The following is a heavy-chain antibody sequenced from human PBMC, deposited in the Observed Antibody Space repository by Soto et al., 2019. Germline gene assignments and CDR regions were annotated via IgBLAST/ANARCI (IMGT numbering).Heavy chain of an antibody. CDR1: GYTFTSYY. Sequence: ASVKVSCKASGYTFTSYYMHWVRQAPGQGLEWMGIINPSGGSTSYAQKFQGRVTMTRDTSTSTVYMELSSLRSEDTAVYYCAIRGGDRGWDYWGQGILVTVSS. V-gene: IGHV1-46*01. J-gene: IGHJ4*02. CDR3: AIRGGDRGWDY. D-gene: IGHD6-19*01. CDR2: INPSGGST.